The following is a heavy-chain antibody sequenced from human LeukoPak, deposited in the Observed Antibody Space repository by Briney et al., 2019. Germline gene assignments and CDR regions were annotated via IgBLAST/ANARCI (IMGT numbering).Heavy chain of an antibody. D-gene: IGHD1-7*01. J-gene: IGHJ3*02. CDR2: IYPGDSDT. CDR3: ARPPVGENWNSRVDAFDI. Sequence: GESLKISCKGSGYSFTSYWIGWVRQMPGKGLEWMGIIYPGDSDTRYSPSFQGQVTISADKSISTAYLQWSSLKASDTAMYYCARPPVGENWNSRVDAFDIWGQGTMVTVSS. CDR1: GYSFTSYW. V-gene: IGHV5-51*01.